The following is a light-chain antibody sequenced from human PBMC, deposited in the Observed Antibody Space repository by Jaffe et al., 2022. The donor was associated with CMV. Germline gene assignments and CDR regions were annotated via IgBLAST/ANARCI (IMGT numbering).Light chain of an antibody. J-gene: IGKJ1*01. CDR1: QVINTR. V-gene: IGKV1-12*02. CDR3: QQAINFPWT. Sequence: TQMTQSPSSVSATVGDRVTITCRASQVINTRLAWYQQKPGKAPKLLIYDASSLQSGVPSRFSGSGSGTDFTLTITSLQPEDFATYYCQQAINFPWTFGQGTKVE. CDR2: DAS.